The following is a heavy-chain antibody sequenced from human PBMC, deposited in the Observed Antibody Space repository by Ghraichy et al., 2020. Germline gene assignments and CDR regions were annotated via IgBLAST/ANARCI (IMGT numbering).Heavy chain of an antibody. V-gene: IGHV4-34*01. CDR1: GGSFSGYY. Sequence: SQTLSLTCAVYGGSFSGYYWSWIRQPPGKGLEWIGEINHSGSTNYNPSLKSRVTISVDTSKNQFSLKLSSVTAADTAVYYCAREVWLYYYYGMDVWGQGTTVTVSS. D-gene: IGHD3-16*01. J-gene: IGHJ6*02. CDR3: AREVWLYYYYGMDV. CDR2: INHSGST.